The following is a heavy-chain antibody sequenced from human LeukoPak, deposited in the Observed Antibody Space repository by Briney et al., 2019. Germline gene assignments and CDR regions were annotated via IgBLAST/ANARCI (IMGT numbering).Heavy chain of an antibody. V-gene: IGHV3-74*01. CDR3: ARECDLPRAYYMDV. J-gene: IGHJ6*03. Sequence: PGGSLRLSCAASGFTFSTQWMHWVRQAPGKGLVWVSRISSDESNTIYADSVKGRFTISRDNANNSLSLQMNSLRGDDAAVYYRARECDLPRAYYMDVWGKGTTVTVSS. CDR1: GFTFSTQW. D-gene: IGHD2-21*02. CDR2: ISSDESNT.